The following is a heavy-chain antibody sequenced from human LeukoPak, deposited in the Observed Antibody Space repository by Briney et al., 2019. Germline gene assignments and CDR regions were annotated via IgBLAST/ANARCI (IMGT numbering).Heavy chain of an antibody. Sequence: GESLKISCQASGYSFTSYWIGWVRQMPGKGPEWMGIIHCDDSNTRYSPSFQGQVTISADKSISTAYLQWSSLKASDTAMYYCARFPPGYYGMDLWGQGTTVTVS. V-gene: IGHV5-51*01. CDR1: GYSFTSYW. CDR3: ARFPPGYYGMDL. J-gene: IGHJ6*02. CDR2: IHCDDSNT.